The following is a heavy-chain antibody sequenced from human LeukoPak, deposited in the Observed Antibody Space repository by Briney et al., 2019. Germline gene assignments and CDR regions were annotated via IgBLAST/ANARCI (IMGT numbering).Heavy chain of an antibody. D-gene: IGHD4/OR15-4a*01. CDR2: ISYSGST. J-gene: IGHJ3*02. Sequence: SETLSLTCTVSGGSISSYYWSWIRQPPGRGLEWNADISYSGSTNYNPSLKSRVTISVDTSKNQFSLKLSSVTAADTAVYYCARGNANDAFDIWGQGTMVTASS. CDR1: GGSISSYY. CDR3: ARGNANDAFDI. V-gene: IGHV4-59*01.